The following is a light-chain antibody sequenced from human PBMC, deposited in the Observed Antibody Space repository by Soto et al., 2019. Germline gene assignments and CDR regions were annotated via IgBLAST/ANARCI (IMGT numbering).Light chain of an antibody. V-gene: IGKV4-1*01. J-gene: IGKJ2*01. CDR2: WAS. Sequence: DIVLTQSPDSLAVSLGERAAINCKSSQTVVYSTSSQSYLAWYQQKPGQPPKLLIYWASTRESGVPDRFSDSGSGTDFTLTINNLQAEDVAVYYCQQYYDTPYTFGQGTKLVMK. CDR3: QQYYDTPYT. CDR1: QTVVYSTSSQSY.